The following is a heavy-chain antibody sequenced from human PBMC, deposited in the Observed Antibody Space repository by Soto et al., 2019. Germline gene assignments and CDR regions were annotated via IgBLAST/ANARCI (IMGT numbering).Heavy chain of an antibody. Sequence: EVQLVESGGGLVQPGGSLRLSCAASGFTFSAYDMHWVRQATGKGLEWVSAIGTQHDTYYPDSVKGRFTISRENAKNFLYLQMDSLRAGDTAVYYCARQASYWHGGGGWFDPWGQGTPVTVSS. J-gene: IGHJ5*02. CDR3: ARQASYWHGGGGWFDP. CDR2: IGTQHDT. D-gene: IGHD2-8*02. CDR1: GFTFSAYD. V-gene: IGHV3-13*01.